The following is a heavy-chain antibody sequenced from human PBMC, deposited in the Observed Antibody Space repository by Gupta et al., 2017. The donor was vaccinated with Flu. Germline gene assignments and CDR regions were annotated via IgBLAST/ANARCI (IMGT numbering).Heavy chain of an antibody. Sequence: EVQLLESGGGLIQPGGSLRLSCGAPGFNFRCYVMMWVRQAPGKGLEWVSGISGSGYNTYYADSVRGRFSISRDNSKNTLYLQMSSLRAEDTAIYYCAKELMGRYFDYWGQGTPVTVSS. CDR1: GFNFRCYV. CDR2: ISGSGYNT. D-gene: IGHD2-8*01. V-gene: IGHV3-23*01. J-gene: IGHJ4*02. CDR3: AKELMGRYFDY.